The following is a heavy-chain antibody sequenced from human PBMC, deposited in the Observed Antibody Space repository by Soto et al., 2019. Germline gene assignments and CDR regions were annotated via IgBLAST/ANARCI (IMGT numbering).Heavy chain of an antibody. J-gene: IGHJ5*02. D-gene: IGHD3-10*01. V-gene: IGHV1-69*13. CDR1: GGTFRRYA. CDR2: IIPIFGTA. Sequence: ASVKVSCKASGGTFRRYAISWVRQAPGQGLEWMGGIIPIFGTANYAQKFQGRVTSTADESTSTAYMELSSLRSEDTAVYYCASSLTIADWNWFDPWGQGTLVTVSS. CDR3: ASSLTIADWNWFDP.